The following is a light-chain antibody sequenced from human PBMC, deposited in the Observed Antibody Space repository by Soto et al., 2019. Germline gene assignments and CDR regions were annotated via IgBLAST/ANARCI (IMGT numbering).Light chain of an antibody. Sequence: DVQMTQSPSSLSASLGDRVTITCRASQSISSYLNWYQQKPGKAPNLLIYAASSLQSGVPSRFSGGGSGTDFTLTISSLQPEDFATYYCQQSYSTPWTFGQGTKVEIK. V-gene: IGKV1-39*01. CDR3: QQSYSTPWT. CDR2: AAS. J-gene: IGKJ1*01. CDR1: QSISSY.